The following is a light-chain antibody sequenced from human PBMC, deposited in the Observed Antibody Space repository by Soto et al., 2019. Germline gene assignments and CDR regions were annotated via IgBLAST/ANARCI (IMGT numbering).Light chain of an antibody. CDR2: LGS. V-gene: IGKV2-28*01. J-gene: IGKJ1*01. CDR1: QSLLHSNGYTY. CDR3: MQSLQTPWT. Sequence: DIVMTQSPLSLPVTPGEPASISCRSSQSLLHSNGYTYLYWYLQKPGQSPQLLIYLGSNRASGVPDRFSGSGSGTDFTLKISRVEAEDVGVYYCMQSLQTPWTFGQGTQVDIK.